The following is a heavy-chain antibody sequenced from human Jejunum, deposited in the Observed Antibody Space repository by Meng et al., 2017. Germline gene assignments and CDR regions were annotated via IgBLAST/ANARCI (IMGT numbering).Heavy chain of an antibody. Sequence: EGALVGSGGGPVRPGGSLRLSCAASGFIFRNYDMHWVRQAPGKGLEWVSAIGTVGDTYYPDSVKGRFTISREDAKNSLYLQMNSLTAGDTAMYYCAKEDREAAGGHWLQPLDSWGQGTLVTVSS. CDR3: AKEDREAAGGHWLQPLDS. V-gene: IGHV3-13*01. CDR1: GFIFRNYD. J-gene: IGHJ4*02. D-gene: IGHD5-24*01. CDR2: IGTVGDT.